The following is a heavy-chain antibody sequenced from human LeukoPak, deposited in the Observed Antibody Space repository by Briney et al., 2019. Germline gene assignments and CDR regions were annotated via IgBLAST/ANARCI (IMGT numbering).Heavy chain of an antibody. J-gene: IGHJ6*02. V-gene: IGHV4-59*08. CDR1: GGSISSYY. Sequence: SETXSXXCTVSGGSISSYYWSWIRQPPGKGLEWIGYIYYSGSTNYNPSLKSRVTISVDTSKNQFSLKLSSVTAADTAVYYCARRSRYYYYYGMDVWGQGTTVTVSS. CDR3: ARRSRYYYYYGMDV. CDR2: IYYSGST.